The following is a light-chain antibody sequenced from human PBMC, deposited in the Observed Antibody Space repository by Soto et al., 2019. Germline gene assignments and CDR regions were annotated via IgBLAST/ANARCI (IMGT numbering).Light chain of an antibody. CDR3: AAWDDSLHGLVV. CDR1: GSNIGSNT. Sequence: QSVLTQPPSASGTPGQRVTISCSGSGSNIGSNTVIWYQQVPAAAPKLLIDTNNQRPSGVPDRFSGSKSGTSASLAIRGLQSDDEADYYCAAWDDSLHGLVVFGGGTQLTVL. J-gene: IGLJ2*01. CDR2: TNN. V-gene: IGLV1-44*01.